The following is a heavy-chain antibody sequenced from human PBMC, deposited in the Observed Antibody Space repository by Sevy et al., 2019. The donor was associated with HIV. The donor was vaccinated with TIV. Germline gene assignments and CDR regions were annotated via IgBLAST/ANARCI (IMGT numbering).Heavy chain of an antibody. D-gene: IGHD3-22*01. Sequence: GGSLRLSCEASGFTFSGNYMAWVRLAPGKGLEWVSLIDSGGSTYYADSVKGRFTISRDNAKNTLYLQMNPLRAEDTAVYFCARDRYYDASGYYYYYYGMDVWGQGTTVTVSS. CDR3: ARDRYYDASGYYYYYYGMDV. CDR1: GFTFSGNY. J-gene: IGHJ6*02. V-gene: IGHV3-66*01. CDR2: IDSGGST.